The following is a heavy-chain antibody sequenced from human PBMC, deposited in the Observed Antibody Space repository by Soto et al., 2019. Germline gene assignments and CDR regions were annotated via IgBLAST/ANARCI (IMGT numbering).Heavy chain of an antibody. J-gene: IGHJ6*02. V-gene: IGHV3-30-3*01. CDR2: ISYDGSNK. Sequence: PGGSLRLSCAASGFTFSSYAMHWVRQAPGKGLEWVAVISYDGSNKYYADSVKGRFTISRDNSKNTLYLQMNSLRAEDTAVYYCAREPYYYDSSGYPQAYYYYGMDVRGQGTTVTVSS. CDR1: GFTFSSYA. CDR3: AREPYYYDSSGYPQAYYYYGMDV. D-gene: IGHD3-22*01.